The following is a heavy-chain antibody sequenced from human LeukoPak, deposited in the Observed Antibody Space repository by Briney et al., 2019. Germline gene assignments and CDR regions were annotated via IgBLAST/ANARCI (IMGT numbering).Heavy chain of an antibody. CDR1: GGSISSSSYY. V-gene: IGHV4-39*07. J-gene: IGHJ5*02. CDR3: ARGPWDLVVVVPAAPFDP. Sequence: PSETLSLTCTVSGGSISSSSYYWGWIRQPPGKGLEWIGSIYYSGSTYYNPSLKSRVTISVDTSKNQFSLKLSSVTAADTAVYYCARGPWDLVVVVPAAPFDPWGQGTLVTVSS. D-gene: IGHD2-2*01. CDR2: IYYSGST.